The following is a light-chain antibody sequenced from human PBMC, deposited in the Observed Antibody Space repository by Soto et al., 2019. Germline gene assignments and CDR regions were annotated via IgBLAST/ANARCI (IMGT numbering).Light chain of an antibody. V-gene: IGLV2-14*01. J-gene: IGLJ1*01. CDR1: SSDIGAFNY. CDR2: GVT. Sequence: QSALTQPASVSGSPGQSITISCTGSSSDIGAFNYVAWYQQHPGKAPKLIIHGVTNRPSGVSSRFSGSKSDYTASLTISGLQAEDEADYYCSSYTTAFVYVFGTGTKLTVL. CDR3: SSYTTAFVYV.